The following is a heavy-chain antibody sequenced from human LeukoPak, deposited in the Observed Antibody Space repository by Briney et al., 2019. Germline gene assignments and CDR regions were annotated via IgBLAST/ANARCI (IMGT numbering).Heavy chain of an antibody. CDR2: ISYDGSNK. CDR1: GFTFSSYS. J-gene: IGHJ4*02. D-gene: IGHD6-19*01. Sequence: GGSLRLSCAASGFTFSSYSMNWVRQAPGKGLEWVAIISYDGSNKYYADSVKGRFTISRDNSKNTLYLQMNSLRAEDTAVYYCARGNLWFSSALRWGYFDYWGRGTLVTVSS. V-gene: IGHV3-30*03. CDR3: ARGNLWFSSALRWGYFDY.